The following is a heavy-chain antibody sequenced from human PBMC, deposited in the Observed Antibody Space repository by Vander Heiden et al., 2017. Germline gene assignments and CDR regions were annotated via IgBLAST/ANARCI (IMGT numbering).Heavy chain of an antibody. CDR2: IKSDVNIK. V-gene: IGHV3-74*01. CDR1: GFIFNRYW. CDR3: TRETNSITADY. J-gene: IGHJ4*02. D-gene: IGHD3-22*01. Sequence: VLPVESGGGFVQRGGSLRLSCAPSGFIFNRYWIHWVRQVPGKGLVWFARIKSDVNIKDYVDSVKGLFTISRDNVKNTVYLQMNSRRADDTAVYYCTRETNSITADYWVQGTLVTVSS.